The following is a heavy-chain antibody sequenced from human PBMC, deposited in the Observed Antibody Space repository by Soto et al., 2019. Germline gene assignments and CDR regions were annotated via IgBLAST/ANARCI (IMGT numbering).Heavy chain of an antibody. J-gene: IGHJ2*01. CDR2: VSGGGDAT. V-gene: IGHV3-23*01. D-gene: IGHD3-10*01. Sequence: EVQLLDSGGGLVQPGGSLRLSCAASGFTFSGYALTWVRQAPGKGLEWVSAVSGGGDATFYADSVKGRFTISRDNSKNILYLQTNPPRAEHTAVYYCARKVSGSTGRPDLWYFDLWGRGTVVTVSS. CDR3: ARKVSGSTGRPDLWYFDL. CDR1: GFTFSGYA.